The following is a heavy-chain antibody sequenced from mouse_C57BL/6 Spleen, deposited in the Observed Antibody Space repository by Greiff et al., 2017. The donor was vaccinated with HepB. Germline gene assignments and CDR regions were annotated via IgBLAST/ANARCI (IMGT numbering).Heavy chain of an antibody. J-gene: IGHJ3*01. Sequence: EVNVVESGGGLVKPGGSLKLSCAASGFTFSSYAMSWVRQTPEKRLEWVATISDGGSYTYYPDNVKGRFTISRDNAKNNLYLQMSHLKSEDTAMYYCARGEYDYDWFAYWGQGTLVTVSA. D-gene: IGHD2-4*01. CDR1: GFTFSSYA. CDR2: ISDGGSYT. V-gene: IGHV5-4*03. CDR3: ARGEYDYDWFAY.